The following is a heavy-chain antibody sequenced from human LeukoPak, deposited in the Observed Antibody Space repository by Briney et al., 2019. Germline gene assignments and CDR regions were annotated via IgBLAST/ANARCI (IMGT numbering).Heavy chain of an antibody. D-gene: IGHD5-12*01. CDR1: GFTFRSHA. V-gene: IGHV3-23*01. CDR3: ARGGGYTDY. CDR2: IRGDGATM. Sequence: GGSLRLSCAASGFTFRSHAMSWVRRAPGRGLEWVSAIRGDGATMFYADSVKGRITVSRDNSKNTLYLQFNSLRVDDTAVYYCARGGGYTDYWGQGTLVTVSS. J-gene: IGHJ4*02.